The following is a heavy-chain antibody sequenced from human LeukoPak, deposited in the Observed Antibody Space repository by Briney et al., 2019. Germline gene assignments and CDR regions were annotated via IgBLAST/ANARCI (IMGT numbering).Heavy chain of an antibody. CDR3: ARRYFDY. V-gene: IGHV3-7*03. Sequence: GFLRLSCAASGFTFSSYWMQWVRPAPGKGLEWVANIKQDGSEKYYADSVKGRFIISRDNAKNALYLQMSSLRAEDTAIYYCARRYFDYWGQGTLVTVSS. CDR2: IKQDGSEK. CDR1: GFTFSSYW. J-gene: IGHJ4*02.